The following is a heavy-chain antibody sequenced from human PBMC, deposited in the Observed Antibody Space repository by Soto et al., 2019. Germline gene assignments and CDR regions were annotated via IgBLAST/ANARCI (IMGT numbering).Heavy chain of an antibody. D-gene: IGHD2-15*01. CDR1: GYSFSRYW. V-gene: IGHV5-51*01. CDR2: IYPGDSDT. CDR3: ARLSPQVAIPLPYPYSGMAV. Sequence: GESLTNSLRCSGYSFSRYWIAGVRQMPGKGLEWMGIIYPGDSDTRYSPSFQGQVTISADKSISTAYLQWSSLKASDTAMYYCARLSPQVAIPLPYPYSGMAVWGQGPT. J-gene: IGHJ6*02.